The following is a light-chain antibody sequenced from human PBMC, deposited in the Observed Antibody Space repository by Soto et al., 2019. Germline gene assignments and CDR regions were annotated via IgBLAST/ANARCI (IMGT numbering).Light chain of an antibody. CDR2: DVS. V-gene: IGLV2-14*03. CDR1: NSDVGGYNY. Sequence: QSALTQPASVSGSPGQSITISCTGTNSDVGGYNYVSWYQQHPGKAPKLMIYDVSDRPSGVSNRFAGSKSGDMASLTISGLQAEDEADYYCSSYTGSSTLVFGGGTKLTVL. CDR3: SSYTGSSTLV. J-gene: IGLJ2*01.